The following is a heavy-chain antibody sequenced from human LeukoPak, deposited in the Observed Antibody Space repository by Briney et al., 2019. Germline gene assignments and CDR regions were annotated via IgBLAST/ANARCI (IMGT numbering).Heavy chain of an antibody. Sequence: PRGSLRLSCAASQFIFSSYAMIWVRQAPGKWLEWVSGVSGGGSSTYYADSVKGRFTISRDNSKNTLYLQMNSLRAEDTAVYYCAKDQRFGVPAGIRGTYNWFDPWGQGTLVTVSS. CDR2: VSGGGSST. J-gene: IGHJ5*02. CDR1: QFIFSSYA. D-gene: IGHD2-2*01. V-gene: IGHV3-23*01. CDR3: AKDQRFGVPAGIRGTYNWFDP.